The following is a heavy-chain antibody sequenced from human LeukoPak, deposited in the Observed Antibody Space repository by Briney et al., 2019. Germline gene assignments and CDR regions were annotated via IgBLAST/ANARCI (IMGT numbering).Heavy chain of an antibody. CDR2: IYYSGST. V-gene: IGHV4-59*11. D-gene: IGHD4-23*01. CDR1: GGSISSHY. CDR3: ARGRGNRKFDY. Sequence: SETLSLTCTVSGGSISSHYWSWIRQPPGKGLEWIGYIYYSGSTNYNPSLKSRVTISVDTSKNQFSLKLSSVPAADTAVYYCARGRGNRKFDYWGQGTLVTVSS. J-gene: IGHJ4*02.